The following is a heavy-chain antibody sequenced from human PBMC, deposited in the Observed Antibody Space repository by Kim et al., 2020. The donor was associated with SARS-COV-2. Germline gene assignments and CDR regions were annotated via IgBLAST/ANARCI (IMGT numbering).Heavy chain of an antibody. J-gene: IGHJ6*02. CDR3: ARDRAMGATTRAYYYYGMDV. Sequence: RFTISRDNAKNALYRQMNSLRAEDTAVYYCARDRAMGATTRAYYYYGMDVWGQGTTVTVSS. V-gene: IGHV3-11*04. D-gene: IGHD1-26*01.